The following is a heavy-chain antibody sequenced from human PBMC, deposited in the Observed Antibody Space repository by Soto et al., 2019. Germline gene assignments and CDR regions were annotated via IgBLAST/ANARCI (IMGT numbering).Heavy chain of an antibody. CDR1: GFAFSDYS. CDR3: AKETYGSGWTLDS. Sequence: DVQLLESGGGVVQSGGSLRLSCSASGFAFSDYSMHWVRQAPGKGPECVSAISGGGGNTYYAGSVNGRFTISRDNYRNTLYQQRHSLRDDDTALYYCAKETYGSGWTLDSWGQGTLATVSS. J-gene: IGHJ4*02. V-gene: IGHV3-23*01. CDR2: ISGGGGNT. D-gene: IGHD6-19*01.